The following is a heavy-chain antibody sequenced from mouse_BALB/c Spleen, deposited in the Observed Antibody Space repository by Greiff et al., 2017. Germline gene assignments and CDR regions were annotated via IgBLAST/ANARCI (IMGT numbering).Heavy chain of an antibody. J-gene: IGHJ2*01. Sequence: VKLMESGPGLVAPSQSLSITCTVSGFSLSRYSVHWVRQPPGKGLEWLGMIWGGGSTDYNSALKSRLSISKDNSKSQVFLKMNSLQTDDTAMYYCARNDYDYDGRFDYWGQGTTLTVSS. CDR2: IWGGGST. D-gene: IGHD2-4*01. CDR1: GFSLSRYS. V-gene: IGHV2-6-4*01. CDR3: ARNDYDYDGRFDY.